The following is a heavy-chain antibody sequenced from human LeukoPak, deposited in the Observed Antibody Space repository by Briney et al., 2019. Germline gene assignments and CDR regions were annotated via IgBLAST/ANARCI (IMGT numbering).Heavy chain of an antibody. CDR3: AKVQGRSWYDIFGLDV. J-gene: IGHJ6*02. CDR1: GFTFSSYS. CDR2: ISGRGVST. Sequence: GGSLRLSCAASGFTFSSYSMSLVRPAPGKGLEWVSVISGRGVSTSHAASVKGRFTISRDNSKNTLYLQMNSLRAEDTAVYYCAKVQGRSWYDIFGLDVWGQGTTVTVSS. D-gene: IGHD6-13*01. V-gene: IGHV3-23*01.